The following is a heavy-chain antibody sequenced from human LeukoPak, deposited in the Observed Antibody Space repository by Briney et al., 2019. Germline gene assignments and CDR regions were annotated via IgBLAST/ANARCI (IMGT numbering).Heavy chain of an antibody. Sequence: PGGSLRLSCAASGLTFSSYAMSWVRQAPGKGLEWVSAISGSGGSTYYADSVKGRFTISRDNSKNTLYLHMNSLRAEDTAVYYCAKGVRRGVDYWGQGTLVTVSS. CDR1: GLTFSSYA. CDR2: ISGSGGST. V-gene: IGHV3-23*01. J-gene: IGHJ4*02. CDR3: AKGVRRGVDY. D-gene: IGHD5/OR15-5a*01.